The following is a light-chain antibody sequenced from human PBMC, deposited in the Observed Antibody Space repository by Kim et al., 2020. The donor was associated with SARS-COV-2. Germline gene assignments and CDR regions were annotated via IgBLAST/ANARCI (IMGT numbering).Light chain of an antibody. CDR2: GKN. Sequence: SSELTQDPAVSVALGQTVRITRQGDSLRSYYATWYQQKPGQAPIVVIYGKNNRPSGIPDRFSGSSSGNTASLTITGTQAGDEADYYCNSRDSNDNVVFGGGTKVTVL. CDR1: SLRSYY. CDR3: NSRDSNDNVV. J-gene: IGLJ2*01. V-gene: IGLV3-19*01.